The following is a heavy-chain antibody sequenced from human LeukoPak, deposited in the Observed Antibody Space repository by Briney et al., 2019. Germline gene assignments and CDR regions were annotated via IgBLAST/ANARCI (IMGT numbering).Heavy chain of an antibody. CDR3: AREGDYYDSSGYYFDY. Sequence: ASVKVSCKASGYTFTGYYMHWVRQAPGQGLEWMGWINPNSGGTNYAQKFQGRVTMTRDTSINTAYMELSRLRSDDTAVYYCAREGDYYDSSGYYFDYWGQGTLVTVSS. CDR1: GYTFTGYY. V-gene: IGHV1-2*02. CDR2: INPNSGGT. J-gene: IGHJ4*02. D-gene: IGHD3-22*01.